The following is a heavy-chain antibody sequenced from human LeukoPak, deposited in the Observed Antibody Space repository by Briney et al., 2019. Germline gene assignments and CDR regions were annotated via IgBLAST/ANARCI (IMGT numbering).Heavy chain of an antibody. CDR2: IRSKANSYAT. J-gene: IGHJ4*02. V-gene: IGHV3-73*01. Sequence: GGSLRLSCAASGFTFSGSAMHWVRQASGKGLEWVGRIRSKANSYATAYAASVKGRFTISRDDSKNTAYLQTNSLKTEDTAVYYCTRDEGYGDYPDYWGQGTLVTVSS. CDR1: GFTFSGSA. CDR3: TRDEGYGDYPDY. D-gene: IGHD4-17*01.